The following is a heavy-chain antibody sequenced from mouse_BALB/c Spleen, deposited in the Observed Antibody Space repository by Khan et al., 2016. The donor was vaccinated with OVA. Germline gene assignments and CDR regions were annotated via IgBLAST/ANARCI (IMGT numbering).Heavy chain of an antibody. Sequence: QVELEESGPGLVAPSQSLSITCTVSGFSLTSYCVHWGLQPPGKGLEGLVVIWRDGKTTYNTTPQSRLSIIKENSNSQEFLKMISLQTDDTARDDYCRKTHMNRSVMDYWGQGTSGTVSS. CDR1: GFSLTSYC. J-gene: IGHJ4*01. D-gene: IGHD2-3*01. CDR2: IWRDGKT. V-gene: IGHV2-6*02. CDR3: CRKTHMNRSVMDY.